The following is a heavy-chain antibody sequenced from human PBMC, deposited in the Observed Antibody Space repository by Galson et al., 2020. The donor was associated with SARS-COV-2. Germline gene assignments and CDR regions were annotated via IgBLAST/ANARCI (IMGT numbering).Heavy chain of an antibody. CDR1: GDSISSDFYY. J-gene: IGHJ4*02. V-gene: IGHV4-39*01. D-gene: IGHD2-15*01. Sequence: SQTLSLTCTVSGDSISSDFYYWAWIRQPPGKGLEWIGSVYYSGHTYYNPSLKSRVTISVDTSKNHFSLKLSSVTAADTAVFYCARHHILEELSRSPYCRGGSCYSPRPDFDYWGLGTPVTVSS. CDR3: ARHHILEELSRSPYCRGGSCYSPRPDFDY. CDR2: VYYSGHT.